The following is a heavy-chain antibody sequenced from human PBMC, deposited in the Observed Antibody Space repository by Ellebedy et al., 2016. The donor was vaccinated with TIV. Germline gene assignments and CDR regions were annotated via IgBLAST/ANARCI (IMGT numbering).Heavy chain of an antibody. V-gene: IGHV3-7*01. CDR2: IRQDGSEI. Sequence: GGSLRLXXAASGFTFGSYWVDWVRQAPGKGLEWVANIRQDGSEIYYVDSVKGRFTISRDNAKNSLYLQMNSLRDEDTAVYYCAREGAVGYWCGLDVWGQGTTVTVSS. CDR3: AREGAVGYWCGLDV. D-gene: IGHD2-8*02. J-gene: IGHJ6*02. CDR1: GFTFGSYW.